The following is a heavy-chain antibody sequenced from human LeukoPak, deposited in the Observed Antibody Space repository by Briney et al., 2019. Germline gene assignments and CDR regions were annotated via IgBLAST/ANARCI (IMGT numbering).Heavy chain of an antibody. V-gene: IGHV3-21*06. CDR2: ISSSSSYI. CDR1: GFTFSSYS. CDR3: TRLGPRGNYDIGVYYFDY. J-gene: IGHJ4*02. Sequence: GGSLRLSCAASGFTFSSYSMNWVRQAPGKGLEWVSSISSSSSYIYYADSLEGRFTISRDNAKNSVYLQMNSLRAEDTAVYYCTRLGPRGNYDIGVYYFDYWGQGTLVTVSS. D-gene: IGHD3-9*01.